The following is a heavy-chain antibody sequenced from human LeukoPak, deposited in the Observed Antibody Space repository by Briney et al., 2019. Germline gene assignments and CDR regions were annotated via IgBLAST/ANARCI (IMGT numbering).Heavy chain of an antibody. CDR3: ARGKEQQLYAFDI. Sequence: PGGSLRLSCGASGFMFSQYAMNWVRQAPGQGLEWVAIISYGGNNQNYAESVKGRFTISRDNSKNTLYLQMNSLSAEDTAVYYCARGKEQQLYAFDIWGQGTMVTVSS. CDR1: GFMFSQYA. J-gene: IGHJ3*02. V-gene: IGHV3-30-3*01. D-gene: IGHD6-13*01. CDR2: ISYGGNNQ.